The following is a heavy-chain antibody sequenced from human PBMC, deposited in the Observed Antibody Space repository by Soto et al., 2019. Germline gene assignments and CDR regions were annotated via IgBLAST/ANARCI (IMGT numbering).Heavy chain of an antibody. V-gene: IGHV3-23*01. J-gene: IGHJ4*02. CDR3: AKVALYYDFWSGYQTDDFDY. Sequence: GGSLRLSCAASGFTFSGYAMSWVRQAPGKGLEWVSAISGSGGSTYYADSVKGRFTISRDNSKNTLYLQMNSLRAEDTAVYYCAKVALYYDFWSGYQTDDFDYWGQGTLVTVSS. CDR1: GFTFSGYA. CDR2: ISGSGGST. D-gene: IGHD3-3*01.